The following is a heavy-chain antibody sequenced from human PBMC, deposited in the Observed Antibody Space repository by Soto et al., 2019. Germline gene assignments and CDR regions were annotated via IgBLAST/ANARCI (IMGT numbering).Heavy chain of an antibody. CDR3: ARDIGGYIEIAS. Sequence: QVRLQESGPGVVEPSETLSLTCTVSGGSVSSGSYYWSWIRQPPGKGLEWIGYIYYSGTTYYNPSLKSRVTISVDTSKNQFSLELSSVTAADTAVYYCARDIGGYIEIASWGQGTLVTVSS. CDR1: GGSVSSGSYY. J-gene: IGHJ4*02. V-gene: IGHV4-61*01. CDR2: IYYSGTT. D-gene: IGHD5-18*01.